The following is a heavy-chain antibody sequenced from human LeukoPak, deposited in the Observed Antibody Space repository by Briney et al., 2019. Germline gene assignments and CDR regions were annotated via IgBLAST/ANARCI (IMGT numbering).Heavy chain of an antibody. V-gene: IGHV3-15*01. CDR1: GFSFSNAW. J-gene: IGHJ4*02. Sequence: GGSLRLSCTASGFSFSNAWMNWVRQAPGQGLEWVGRIKSRSDGEATDYAAPVKGRFSISRDDSKKTVYLRMNYLETEDTGVYYCSTDFDGSGPGGLGSWGQGTLVTVSS. CDR3: STDFDGSGPGGLGS. D-gene: IGHD3-10*01. CDR2: IKSRSDGEAT.